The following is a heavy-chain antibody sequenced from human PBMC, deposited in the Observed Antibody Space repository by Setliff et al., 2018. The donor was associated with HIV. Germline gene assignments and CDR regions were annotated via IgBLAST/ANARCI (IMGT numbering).Heavy chain of an antibody. J-gene: IGHJ4*02. CDR3: ARERNYGVNRPFDY. Sequence: ASVKVSCKASGYTLTGYDIHWVRQAPGQGLEWMGRISPNSGDTNYAQKFQGRVTITADESTTTAYMELSSLRSEDTAVYYCARERNYGVNRPFDYWGQGTLVTVSS. D-gene: IGHD4-17*01. CDR2: ISPNSGDT. V-gene: IGHV1-2*06. CDR1: GYTLTGYD.